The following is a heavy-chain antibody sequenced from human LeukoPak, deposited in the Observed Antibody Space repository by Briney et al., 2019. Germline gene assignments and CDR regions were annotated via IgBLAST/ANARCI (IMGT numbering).Heavy chain of an antibody. CDR2: IYYSGST. V-gene: IGHV4-59*08. D-gene: IGHD1-1*01. J-gene: IGHJ6*02. CDR1: GGSISSYY. Sequence: PSETLSLTCTVSGGSISSYYWSWIRQPPGKGLEWIGYIYYSGSTNYNPSLKSRVTISVDTSKNQFSLKLSSVTAADTAVYYCASTTGPDFYYYGLDVWGQGTTVIVSS. CDR3: ASTTGPDFYYYGLDV.